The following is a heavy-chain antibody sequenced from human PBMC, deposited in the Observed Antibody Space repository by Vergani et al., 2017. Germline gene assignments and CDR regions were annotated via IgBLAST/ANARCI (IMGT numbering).Heavy chain of an antibody. J-gene: IGHJ1*01. CDR3: TTAWGLYYLHGEYFQY. CDR2: ISSGGGDI. CDR1: GFTFDTYT. D-gene: IGHD3-10*01. Sequence: EVQLLESGGGLVQPGGSRRLSCAGAGFTFDTYTMAYVRQAPEKGLEWVATISSGGGDIFYADSVKGRITISRDNSKNTLFLQMNSLKDEDTAVYYCTTAWGLYYLHGEYFQYWGRGTLVSVSS. V-gene: IGHV3-23*01.